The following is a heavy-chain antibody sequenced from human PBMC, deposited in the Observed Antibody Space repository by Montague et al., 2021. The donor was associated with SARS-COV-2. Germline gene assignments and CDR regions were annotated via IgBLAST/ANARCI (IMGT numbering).Heavy chain of an antibody. CDR3: VRCRFCSSTSYNAGICGDFDS. V-gene: IGHV4-31*03. D-gene: IGHD2-2*01. CDR1: GGSISGSLYY. J-gene: IGHJ4*02. CDR2: IYHTGST. Sequence: TLSLTCIVSGGSISGSLYYWGWIRQHPGKGLEWIGYIYHTGSTYYDPSLKSRLTISLDSSKRYFSLHMSSVTAADTAVYYCVRCRFCSSTSYNAGICGDFDSWGQGIRVTVSS.